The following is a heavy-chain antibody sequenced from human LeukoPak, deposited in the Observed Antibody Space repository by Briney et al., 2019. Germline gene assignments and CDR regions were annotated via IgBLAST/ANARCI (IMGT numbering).Heavy chain of an antibody. J-gene: IGHJ5*01. Sequence: GGSLRLSCVTSGFFFNSYWMSWVRQAPGKGLEWVANEKQDGTEIYYVDSVKGRFTISRDNAKNSLFLEMNSLRIEDTAVYYCARGRGVDSWGQGTLVTVST. V-gene: IGHV3-7*03. D-gene: IGHD2-8*01. CDR2: EKQDGTEI. CDR3: ARGRGVDS. CDR1: GFFFNSYW.